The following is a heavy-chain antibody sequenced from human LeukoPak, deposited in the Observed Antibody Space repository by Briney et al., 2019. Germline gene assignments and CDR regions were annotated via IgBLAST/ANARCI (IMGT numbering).Heavy chain of an antibody. CDR3: ARDFESFSSNWFDP. J-gene: IGHJ5*02. CDR1: GFTFSNYN. Sequence: PGXSLRLSCAASGFTFSNYNMNWVRQAPGKGLEWVSSISSSSSYIYYADSVKGRFTISRDNAKNSLYLQMNSLRAEDTAVYYCARDFESFSSNWFDPWGQGTLVTVSS. CDR2: ISSSSSYI. V-gene: IGHV3-21*01. D-gene: IGHD3-3*02.